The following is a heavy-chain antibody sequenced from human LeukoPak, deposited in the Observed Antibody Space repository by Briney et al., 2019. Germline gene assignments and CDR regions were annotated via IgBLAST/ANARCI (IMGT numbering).Heavy chain of an antibody. Sequence: SETLSLTCAIYGGSFNAYYWSWVRQPPGEGLEWIGVVHHSGGTDYNPSLKSRITISVDTSKNQFSLKLSSVTAADTAVYYCARESGRRSIFGVVINPWGQGTLVTVSS. CDR2: VHHSGGT. CDR1: GGSFNAYY. J-gene: IGHJ5*02. CDR3: ARESGRRSIFGVVINP. V-gene: IGHV4-34*01. D-gene: IGHD3-3*01.